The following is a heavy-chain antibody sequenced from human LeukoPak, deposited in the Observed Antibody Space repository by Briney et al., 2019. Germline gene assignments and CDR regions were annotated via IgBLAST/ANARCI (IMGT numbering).Heavy chain of an antibody. D-gene: IGHD6-13*01. V-gene: IGHV3-23*01. CDR3: ARFTRRSPQDY. CDR2: LSASGSST. CDR1: GFTFSSYA. J-gene: IGHJ4*02. Sequence: GGSLRLSCAASGFTFSSYAMSWVRQAPGKGLEWVSALSASGSSTYYADSVKGRFTVSRDNSKNTLYLQMSSLRAEDTAVYYCARFTRRSPQDYWGQGTLVIVSS.